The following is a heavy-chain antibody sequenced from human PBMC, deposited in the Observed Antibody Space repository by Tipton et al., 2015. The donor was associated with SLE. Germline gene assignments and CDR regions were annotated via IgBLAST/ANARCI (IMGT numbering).Heavy chain of an antibody. CDR1: SGSISSGNYY. CDR2: IYYSVST. Sequence: TLSLTCTVSSGSISSGNYYWNWIRQPAGKGLEWIGSIYYSVSTTFNPSLKSRVTISADTSKKEVSLTLNSVTAADTAVYYCAKRAHIAIGRGYFDFWGRGILVTVSS. D-gene: IGHD2-21*01. CDR3: AKRAHIAIGRGYFDF. J-gene: IGHJ4*02. V-gene: IGHV4-61*02.